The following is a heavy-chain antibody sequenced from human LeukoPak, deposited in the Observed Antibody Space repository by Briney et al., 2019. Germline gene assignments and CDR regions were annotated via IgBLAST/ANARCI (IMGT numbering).Heavy chain of an antibody. CDR3: ASYENGYYDAFDI. CDR2: ISGSGGST. D-gene: IGHD3-22*01. Sequence: PGGSLRLSCGPSRFPCRFGSDPIRWVRQPPGKGLEWVSSISGSGGSTYYADSMKGRFTISRDNSKNTVSLLMSNLGAEDTAVYYCASYENGYYDAFDIWGEGTMVTVSS. V-gene: IGHV3-23*01. J-gene: IGHJ3*02. CDR1: RFPCRFGSDP.